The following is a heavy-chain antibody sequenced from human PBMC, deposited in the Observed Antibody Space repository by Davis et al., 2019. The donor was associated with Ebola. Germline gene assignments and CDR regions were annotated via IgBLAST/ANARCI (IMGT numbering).Heavy chain of an antibody. CDR1: GFSFSDYY. J-gene: IGHJ4*02. D-gene: IGHD5-18*01. CDR2: ISGSSGTI. CDR3: ARETSMVVD. V-gene: IGHV3-11*01. Sequence: PGGSLRLSCAASGFSFSDYYMSWIRQAPGKGLEWLSYISGSSGTIEYADSVKGRFTISRDNAKNLLYLQMNSLRAEDTAVYYCARETSMVVDWGQGTLVTVSS.